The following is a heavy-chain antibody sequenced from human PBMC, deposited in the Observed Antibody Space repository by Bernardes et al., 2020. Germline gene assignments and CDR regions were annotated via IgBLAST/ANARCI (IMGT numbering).Heavy chain of an antibody. CDR1: GGSVSSGSYY. D-gene: IGHD3-10*01. J-gene: IGHJ3*02. Sequence: SETLSLTCTVSGGSVSSGSYYWSWIRQPPGKGLEWIGYIYYSGSTNYNPSLKSRVTISVDTSKNQFSLKLSSVTAADTAVYYCARADWFLVRGVIISGAFDIWGQGTMVTVSS. CDR3: ARADWFLVRGVIISGAFDI. CDR2: IYYSGST. V-gene: IGHV4-61*01.